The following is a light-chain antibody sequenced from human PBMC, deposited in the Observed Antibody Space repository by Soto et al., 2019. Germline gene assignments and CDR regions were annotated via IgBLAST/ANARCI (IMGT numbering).Light chain of an antibody. Sequence: QSVLTQAPSVSGAPGQRVTISCTGSSSNIGAGYDVHWYQQLPGTAPKLLIYGNSNRPSRVPDRFSGSKSGTSASLAITGLQAEDEADYYCQSYDSSLSGSVFGTGTKLTVL. J-gene: IGLJ1*01. CDR3: QSYDSSLSGSV. CDR1: SSNIGAGYD. V-gene: IGLV1-40*01. CDR2: GNS.